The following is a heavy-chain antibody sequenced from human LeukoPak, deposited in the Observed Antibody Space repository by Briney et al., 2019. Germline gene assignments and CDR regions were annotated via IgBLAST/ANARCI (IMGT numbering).Heavy chain of an antibody. V-gene: IGHV4-39*01. CDR3: SEARRSFDWFDP. D-gene: IGHD3-9*01. Sequence: SETLSLTCTVSGGSISSSSYYWGWIRQPPGKGLQWIGSIYYSGSTYYNPSLKSRVTICVDTSKNQFSLKLSSVTAADTAVYYCSEARRSFDWFDPWGQGTLVTVSS. J-gene: IGHJ5*02. CDR2: IYYSGST. CDR1: GGSISSSSYY.